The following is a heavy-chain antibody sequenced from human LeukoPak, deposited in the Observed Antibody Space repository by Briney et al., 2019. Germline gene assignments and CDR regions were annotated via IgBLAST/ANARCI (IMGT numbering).Heavy chain of an antibody. J-gene: IGHJ3*02. CDR2: ISSDTGSTI. V-gene: IGHV3-48*02. CDR1: GFTFSYYT. Sequence: GGSLRLSCAASGFTFSYYTMNWVRQAPGMGPEWVSYISSDTGSTIYYADSVKGRFTISRDNAKNSLYLQMNSLRDEDTAMYYCAREGVNAFGIWGQGTMVIVAS. D-gene: IGHD3-10*01. CDR3: AREGVNAFGI.